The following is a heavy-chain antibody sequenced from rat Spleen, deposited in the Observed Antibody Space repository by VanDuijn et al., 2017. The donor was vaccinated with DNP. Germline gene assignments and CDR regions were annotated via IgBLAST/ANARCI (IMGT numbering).Heavy chain of an antibody. CDR2: ILYDGSRT. CDR3: ATFEGRDA. Sequence: EVQLVESGGGLVQPGRSLKLSCAASGFTFSDYAMAWVRQAPKRGLEWVATILYDGSRTYYRDSVKGRFTISRDNAKSTLNLQMDSLRSEDTATYYCATFEGRDAWGQGTSVTVSS. J-gene: IGHJ4*01. V-gene: IGHV5S10*01. CDR1: GFTFSDYA. D-gene: IGHD1-11*01.